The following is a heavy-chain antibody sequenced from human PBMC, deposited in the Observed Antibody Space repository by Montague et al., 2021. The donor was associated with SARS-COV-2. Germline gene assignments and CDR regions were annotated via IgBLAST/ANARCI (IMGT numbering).Heavy chain of an antibody. CDR1: GGSISSYY. Sequence: SETLSLTCTVSGGSISSYYWSWIRQPPGKGLGWIGYIYYSGSTNYNPSLKSRVTISADTSKNQFSLKLKSVTAADTANYYCARGHQGVAMIVVVMIGAEYYFDYWGQGSLVTVSS. V-gene: IGHV4-59*12. CDR2: IYYSGST. J-gene: IGHJ4*02. D-gene: IGHD3-22*01. CDR3: ARGHQGVAMIVVVMIGAEYYFDY.